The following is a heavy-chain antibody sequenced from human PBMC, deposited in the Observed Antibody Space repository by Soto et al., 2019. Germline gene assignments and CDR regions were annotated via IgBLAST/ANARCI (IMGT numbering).Heavy chain of an antibody. J-gene: IGHJ4*02. CDR3: ARSNPALVPFDY. CDR1: GGSISSGGYY. D-gene: IGHD6-13*01. Sequence: SETLSLTCTVSGGSISSGGYYWSWIRQHPGKGLEWIGYIYYSGSTYYNPSLKSRVTISVDTSKNQFSLKLSSVTAADTAVYYCARSNPALVPFDYWGQGTLVTVSS. V-gene: IGHV4-31*03. CDR2: IYYSGST.